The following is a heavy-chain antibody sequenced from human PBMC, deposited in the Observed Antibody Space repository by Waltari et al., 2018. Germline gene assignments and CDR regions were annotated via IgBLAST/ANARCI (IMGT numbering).Heavy chain of an antibody. J-gene: IGHJ4*02. D-gene: IGHD4-17*01. V-gene: IGHV3-21*01. CDR3: ARDLGDYGDFDY. Sequence: EVQLVESGGGLVKPGGSLRLSCAASGFTFSSYSMNWVRQAPGKGLEWVSSISSSSSYIYYADTVKGRFTISRDNAKNSLYLQMNSLRAEDTAVYYCARDLGDYGDFDYWGQGTLVTVSS. CDR2: ISSSSSYI. CDR1: GFTFSSYS.